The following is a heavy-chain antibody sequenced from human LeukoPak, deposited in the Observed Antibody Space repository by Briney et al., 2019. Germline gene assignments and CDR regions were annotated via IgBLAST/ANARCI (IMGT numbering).Heavy chain of an antibody. Sequence: ASGKLSCTASGYTFTSSGISSVRQAPGQGLEGMGWISAYNGNTNYAQKLQGRVTMTTDTSTSTAYMELRSLRSDDTAVYYCARIRGCSSTSCFNPEGWFDPWGQGTLVTVSS. D-gene: IGHD2-2*01. CDR2: ISAYNGNT. V-gene: IGHV1-18*01. CDR1: GYTFTSSG. CDR3: ARIRGCSSTSCFNPEGWFDP. J-gene: IGHJ5*02.